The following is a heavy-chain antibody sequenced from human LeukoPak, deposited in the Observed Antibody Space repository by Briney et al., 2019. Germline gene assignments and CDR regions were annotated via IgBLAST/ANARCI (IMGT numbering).Heavy chain of an antibody. CDR1: GFAFSDYG. CDR3: ARGGQSSGDYTADY. V-gene: IGHV3-21*01. Sequence: TGGSLRLSCAASGFAFSDYGMNWVRQAPGKGLEWVSSISSSSSYIYYADSVKGRFTISRDNAKNSLFLQMSSLRAEDTAVYYCARGGQSSGDYTADYWGQGTLVTVSS. D-gene: IGHD4-17*01. J-gene: IGHJ4*02. CDR2: ISSSSSYI.